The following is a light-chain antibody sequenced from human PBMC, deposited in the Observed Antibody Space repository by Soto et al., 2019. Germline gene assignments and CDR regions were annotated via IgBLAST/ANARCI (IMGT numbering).Light chain of an antibody. CDR2: EVG. CDR3: QSYDASLRGSGV. V-gene: IGLV2-23*02. CDR1: SSDVGSYNL. Sequence: QSVLTQPASVSGSPGQSITISCTGTSSDVGSYNLVSWYQQHPGKAPKLMIYEVGNRPSGVPDRFSGSKSGTSASLTITGLQAEDEADYYCQSYDASLRGSGVFGTGTKLTVL. J-gene: IGLJ1*01.